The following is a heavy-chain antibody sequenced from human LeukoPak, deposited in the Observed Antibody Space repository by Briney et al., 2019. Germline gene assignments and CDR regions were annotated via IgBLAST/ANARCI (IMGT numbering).Heavy chain of an antibody. D-gene: IGHD5-24*01. J-gene: IGHJ3*02. V-gene: IGHV3-11*04. CDR2: ISSSGSSI. CDR1: GFSFSVYY. Sequence: GGSLRLSCAASGFSFSVYYMTWIRQAPGKGLEWISYISSSGSSIYYADSVKGRFTISRDNAKNSLYLQMNSLRAEDTAVYYCARARDGYNSGAFDIWGQGTMVTVSS. CDR3: ARARDGYNSGAFDI.